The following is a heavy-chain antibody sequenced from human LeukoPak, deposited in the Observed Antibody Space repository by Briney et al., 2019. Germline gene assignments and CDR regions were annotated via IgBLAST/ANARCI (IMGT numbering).Heavy chain of an antibody. CDR2: ISGSGGGT. CDR1: GFTFSSYA. Sequence: PGGSLRLSCAASGFTFSSYAMSWLRQAPGKGLEWVSAISGSGGGTYYADSVKGRFTISRDNSKTTLSLQMNSLRAEDTAVYYCAKDYYGSGSYRHFDYWGQGTLVTVSS. V-gene: IGHV3-23*01. J-gene: IGHJ4*02. CDR3: AKDYYGSGSYRHFDY. D-gene: IGHD3-10*01.